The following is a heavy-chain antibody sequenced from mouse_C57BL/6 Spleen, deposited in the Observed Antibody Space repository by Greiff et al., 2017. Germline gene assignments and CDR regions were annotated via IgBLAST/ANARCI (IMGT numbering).Heavy chain of an antibody. D-gene: IGHD1-1*01. CDR3: ARGDTTVVATDY. CDR1: GYTFTSYW. CDR2: IDPSDSYT. Sequence: QVQLQQFGAELVMPGASVKLSCKASGYTFTSYWMHWVKQRPGQGLEWIGEIDPSDSYTNYNQKFKGKSTLTVDKSSSTAYMQLSSLTSEDSAVYYCARGDTTVVATDYWGQGTTLTVSS. V-gene: IGHV1-69*01. J-gene: IGHJ2*01.